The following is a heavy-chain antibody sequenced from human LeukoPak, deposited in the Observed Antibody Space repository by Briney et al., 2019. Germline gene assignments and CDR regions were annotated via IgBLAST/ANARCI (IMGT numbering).Heavy chain of an antibody. CDR1: GGSISSYY. D-gene: IGHD3-16*01. CDR3: ARGGEGAPLLYFDY. J-gene: IGHJ4*02. Sequence: KPSETLSLTCTVSGGSISSYYWSWIRQPPGKGLEWIGYIYYSGSTNYNPSLKSRVTISVDTSKNQFSLKLSSVTAADTAVYYCARGGEGAPLLYFDYWGQGTLVTVSS. V-gene: IGHV4-59*01. CDR2: IYYSGST.